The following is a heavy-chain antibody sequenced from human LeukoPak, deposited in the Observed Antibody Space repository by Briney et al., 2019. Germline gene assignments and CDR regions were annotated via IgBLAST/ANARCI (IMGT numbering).Heavy chain of an antibody. V-gene: IGHV3-66*01. Sequence: GGSLRLSCAASGFTVSSNYMSWVCQAPGKGLEWVSVIYSGGSTYYADSVKGRFTISRDNSKNTLYLQMNSLRAEDTAVYYCARERTTSSGFRRYYFDYWGQGTLVTVSS. CDR3: ARERTTSSGFRRYYFDY. CDR2: IYSGGST. D-gene: IGHD3-22*01. CDR1: GFTVSSNY. J-gene: IGHJ4*02.